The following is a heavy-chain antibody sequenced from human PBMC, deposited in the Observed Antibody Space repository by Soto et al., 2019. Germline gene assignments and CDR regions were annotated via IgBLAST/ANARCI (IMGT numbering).Heavy chain of an antibody. CDR3: ARHPQTYSGNHDSFDI. D-gene: IGHD1-26*01. Sequence: QVQLVQSGAEVKKPGSSVKVSCKASGGTFSSNGISWVRLAPGQGLEWMGGIIPIFGTVNYAQKFQGRVTITEDEFTTTADMELSSLRPDDTAVYYCARHPQTYSGNHDSFDIWGQGTMVTVSS. CDR2: IIPIFGTV. J-gene: IGHJ3*02. CDR1: GGTFSSNG. V-gene: IGHV1-69*12.